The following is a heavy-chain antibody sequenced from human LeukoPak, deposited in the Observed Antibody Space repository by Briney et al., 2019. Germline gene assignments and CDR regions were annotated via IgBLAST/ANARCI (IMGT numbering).Heavy chain of an antibody. D-gene: IGHD3-9*01. J-gene: IGHJ4*02. Sequence: ASETLSLTCTVSGGSISSSSYYWSWIRQPPGKGLGWIGEINHSGSTNYNPSLKSRVTISVDTSKNQFSLKLSSVTAADTAVYYCARGDILTGYNYFDYWGQGTLVTVSS. CDR3: ARGDILTGYNYFDY. CDR1: GGSISSSSYY. CDR2: INHSGST. V-gene: IGHV4-39*07.